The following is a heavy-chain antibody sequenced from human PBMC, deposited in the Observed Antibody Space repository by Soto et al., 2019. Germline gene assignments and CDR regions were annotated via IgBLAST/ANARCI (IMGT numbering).Heavy chain of an antibody. CDR2: ISGSGGST. CDR3: AKGGVHGSGSYFMDV. J-gene: IGHJ6*03. D-gene: IGHD3-10*01. V-gene: IGHV3-23*01. CDR1: GFTFSSYA. Sequence: GGSLRLSCVASGFTFSSYAMSWVRQAPGKGLEWVSAISGSGGSTYYADSVKGRFTISRDNSKNTLYLQMNSLRAEDTAVYYCAKGGVHGSGSYFMDVWGKGTTVTVSS.